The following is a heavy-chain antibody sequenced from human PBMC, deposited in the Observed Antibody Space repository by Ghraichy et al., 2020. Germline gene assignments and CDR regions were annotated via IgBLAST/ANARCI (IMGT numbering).Heavy chain of an antibody. Sequence: SETLSLTCTISGGSLSSGNYYWSWVRRPTGKGLEWIGRIYPSGTTNYNPSLKSRVTISGDTSKNQFSLNLNSVTAADTAVYYCARADNTLDDGFDFWGQGTMVTVSS. CDR1: GGSLSSGNYY. V-gene: IGHV4-61*02. CDR2: IYPSGTT. D-gene: IGHD1-1*01. J-gene: IGHJ3*01. CDR3: ARADNTLDDGFDF.